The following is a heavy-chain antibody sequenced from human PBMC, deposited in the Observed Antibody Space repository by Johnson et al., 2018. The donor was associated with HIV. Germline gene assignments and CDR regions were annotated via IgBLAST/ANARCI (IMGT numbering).Heavy chain of an antibody. CDR2: IKQDGSEK. CDR3: AGENLPGIAVYGGAFES. J-gene: IGHJ3*02. V-gene: IGHV3-7*01. D-gene: IGHD6-19*01. Sequence: VQLVESGGGLVKPGGSLRLSCAASGFTFSSYWMHWVRQAPGKGLEWVANIKQDGSEKYYVDSVKGRFTISRDNAKNSLYVQMSSLRAEDTAVYFCAGENLPGIAVYGGAFESWGQGTVVTVSS. CDR1: GFTFSSYW.